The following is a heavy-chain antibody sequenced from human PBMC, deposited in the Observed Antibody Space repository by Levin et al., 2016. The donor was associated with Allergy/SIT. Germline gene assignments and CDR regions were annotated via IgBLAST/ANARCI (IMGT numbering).Heavy chain of an antibody. Sequence: GGSLRLSCAASGFIVSSNYMSWVRQAPGKGLEWVSVIYSGGSTYYADSVKGRFTISRDNSKNTLYLQMNSLRAEDTAVYYCARLIAAAGYFQRWGQGTLVTVSS. CDR3: ARLIAAAGYFQR. D-gene: IGHD6-13*01. V-gene: IGHV3-66*01. J-gene: IGHJ1*01. CDR2: IYSGGST. CDR1: GFIVSSNY.